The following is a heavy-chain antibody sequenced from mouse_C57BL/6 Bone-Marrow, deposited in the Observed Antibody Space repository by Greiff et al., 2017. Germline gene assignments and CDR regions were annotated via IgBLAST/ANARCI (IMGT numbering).Heavy chain of an antibody. V-gene: IGHV5-6*01. CDR2: ISSGGSYT. CDR3: ARRFYWDLDV. J-gene: IGHJ1*03. CDR1: GFTFSSYG. Sequence: EVQLVESGGDLVKPGGSLKLSCAASGFTFSSYGMSWVRQTPDKRLEWVATISSGGSYTYYPDSVKGRFTISRDKAKNTLYLQKSSLKSEDAAMYYCARRFYWDLDVWGKGTSVTVSS.